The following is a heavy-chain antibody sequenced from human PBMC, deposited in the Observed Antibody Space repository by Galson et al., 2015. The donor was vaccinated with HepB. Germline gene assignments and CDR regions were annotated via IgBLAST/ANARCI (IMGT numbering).Heavy chain of an antibody. CDR3: ARGPRYYYDRSGPGYFDY. V-gene: IGHV3-53*04. D-gene: IGHD3-22*01. CDR2: IYSGTST. Sequence: SLRLSCAASGFTVSSNYMSWVRQAPGKGLEWVSIIYSGTSTYYADSVRGRFTISRHNFKNTRYLQMDSLRAEDTAVYYCARGPRYYYDRSGPGYFDYGGPGTLVTVSS. J-gene: IGHJ4*02. CDR1: GFTVSSNY.